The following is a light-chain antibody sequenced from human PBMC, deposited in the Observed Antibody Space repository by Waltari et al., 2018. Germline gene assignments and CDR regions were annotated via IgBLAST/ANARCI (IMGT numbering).Light chain of an antibody. V-gene: IGLV4-69*01. J-gene: IGLJ1*01. CDR1: SGHRLHP. CDR2: LKSDGRH. Sequence: QLVLTQSPSVSASPGPSVNVTCTLRSGHRLHPIPWTQHQTEKGPRALMILKSDGRHTKGAGIPDRFSGSSSGAERHLSISSLQSEDEAEYYCQTWDTGIHVFGSGTKVTVL. CDR3: QTWDTGIHV.